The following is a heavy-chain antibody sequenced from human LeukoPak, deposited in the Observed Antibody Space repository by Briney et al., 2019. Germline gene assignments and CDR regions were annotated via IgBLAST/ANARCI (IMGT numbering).Heavy chain of an antibody. CDR1: GYTFTGHY. V-gene: IGHV1-2*02. D-gene: IGHD1-14*01. J-gene: IGHJ4*02. CDR2: INPNSGAT. Sequence: ASVRVSCKASGYTFTGHYIFWVRQAPGQGLEWMGWINPNSGATNYAQKFQGRVTMTRDTSINTAYMELSSLILDDTAVYFCTREDRWGQGTPVTVSS. CDR3: TREDR.